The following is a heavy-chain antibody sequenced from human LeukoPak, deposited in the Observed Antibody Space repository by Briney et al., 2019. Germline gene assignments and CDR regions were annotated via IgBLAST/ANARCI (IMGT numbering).Heavy chain of an antibody. V-gene: IGHV4-4*07. J-gene: IGHJ4*02. CDR1: GGSISSYY. CDR3: ARGEYCYGSGSYYD. CDR2: IYTSGST. Sequence: SETLSLTCTVSGGSISSYYWSWIRQPAGKGLEWIGRIYTSGSTNYNPSLKSRVTMSVDTSKNQFSLKLSSVTAADTAVYYCARGEYCYGSGSYYDWGQGTLVTVSS. D-gene: IGHD3-10*01.